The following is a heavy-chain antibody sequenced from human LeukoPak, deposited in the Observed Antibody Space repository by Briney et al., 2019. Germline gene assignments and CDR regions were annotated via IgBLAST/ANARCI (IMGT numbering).Heavy chain of an antibody. CDR3: AKSRITVRTVDFDY. Sequence: ASVKVSCKASGYTFTSYGISWVRQAPGQGLEWMGWISAYNGNTNYAQKLQGRVTMTTDTSTSTAYMELRSLRSDDTAVYYCAKSRITVRTVDFDYWGQGTLVTVSS. V-gene: IGHV1-18*01. CDR1: GYTFTSYG. J-gene: IGHJ4*02. CDR2: ISAYNGNT. D-gene: IGHD4-11*01.